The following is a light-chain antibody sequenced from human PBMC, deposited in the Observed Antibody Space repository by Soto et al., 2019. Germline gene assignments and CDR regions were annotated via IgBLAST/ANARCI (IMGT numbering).Light chain of an antibody. Sequence: DIQMTQSPSTLSASLGDIVTITCRASQGISSWLAWYQQKPGKAPKLLIYDASSLESGVPSRFSGSGSGTEFTLTISSLQPDDFATYYCQQYNSYWTFGQGTKVDI. CDR3: QQYNSYWT. CDR1: QGISSW. J-gene: IGKJ1*01. CDR2: DAS. V-gene: IGKV1-5*01.